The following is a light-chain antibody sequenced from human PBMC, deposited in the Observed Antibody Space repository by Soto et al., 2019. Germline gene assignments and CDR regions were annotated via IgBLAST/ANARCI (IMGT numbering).Light chain of an antibody. CDR2: GAS. CDR3: QHYDSSPGFT. Sequence: EIVLTQSPGTLSLSPGERATLSCRASQSFHTNYLAWYQHRPGQAPRLLIYGASIRASDIPERFSGRGSGTDFTLTISRLEPEDSAVYYCQHYDSSPGFTFGGGTKMEIK. J-gene: IGKJ4*01. CDR1: QSFHTNY. V-gene: IGKV3-20*01.